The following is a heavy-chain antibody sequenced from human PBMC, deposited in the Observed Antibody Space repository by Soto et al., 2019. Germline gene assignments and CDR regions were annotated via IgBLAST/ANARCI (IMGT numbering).Heavy chain of an antibody. D-gene: IGHD2-21*01. CDR1: GGSVSSGNYY. CDR3: ARGNVVAIDY. Sequence: PSETLSLTCTVSGGSVSSGNYYWSWIRQPPGKGLEWIGYFYYTGSINYNPSLKSRVTISIDASKNQFSLRLTSVTAADTAVYYCARGNVVAIDYWGQGTLVTVSS. V-gene: IGHV4-61*01. J-gene: IGHJ4*02. CDR2: FYYTGSI.